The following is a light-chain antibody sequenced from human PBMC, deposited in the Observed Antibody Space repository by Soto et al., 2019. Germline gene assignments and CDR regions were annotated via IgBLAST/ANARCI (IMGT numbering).Light chain of an antibody. V-gene: IGLV1-47*01. CDR1: SSNIGSNY. J-gene: IGLJ1*01. CDR3: AAWDDSLNDYV. CDR2: RNN. Sequence: QSVLTQPPSASGTPGQRVTISCSGSSSNIGSNYVYWYQQLPGTAPKLLIYRNNPRPSGVPDRFSGSKSGTSASLAISGLRSEDEADYYCAAWDDSLNDYVFGTGTKVTVL.